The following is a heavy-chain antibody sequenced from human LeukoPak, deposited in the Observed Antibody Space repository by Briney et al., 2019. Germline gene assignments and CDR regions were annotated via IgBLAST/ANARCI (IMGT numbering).Heavy chain of an antibody. J-gene: IGHJ4*02. CDR2: IYYSGST. V-gene: IGHV4-59*01. CDR1: GGSISSYY. D-gene: IGHD3-10*01. Sequence: SETLSLTCTLSGGSISSYYWSWIRQPPGKGLEWIGYIYYSGSTNYNPSLKSRVTISVDTSKNQFSLKLSSVTAADTAVYYCATVAVIRGVTYFDYWGQGTLVTVSS. CDR3: ATVAVIRGVTYFDY.